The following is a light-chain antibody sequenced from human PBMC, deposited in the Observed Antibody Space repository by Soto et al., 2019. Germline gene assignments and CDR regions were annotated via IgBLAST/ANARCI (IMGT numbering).Light chain of an antibody. V-gene: IGKV1-5*01. Sequence: DIQMTQSPSSLSASVGDRVTITCRTSQSIDNYLNWYQQKPGKAPKLLMYAASTLQSGVPSRFSGSGSGTEFTLTISSLQPDDFATYYCQQYSRYSAFGQGTKVDIK. CDR3: QQYSRYSA. CDR1: QSIDNY. CDR2: AAS. J-gene: IGKJ2*01.